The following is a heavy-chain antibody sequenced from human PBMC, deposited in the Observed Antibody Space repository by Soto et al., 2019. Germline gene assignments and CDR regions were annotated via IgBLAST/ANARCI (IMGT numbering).Heavy chain of an antibody. CDR2: IRSKAYGGTT. CDR1: GFTFGGYA. Sequence: GGSLRLSCTASGFTFGGYAMSWFRQAPGKGLEWVGFIRSKAYGGTTEYAASVKGRFTISRDDSKSIAYLQMNSLKTEDTAVYYCTRGSSSWYEGWFDPWGQGTLVTVSS. J-gene: IGHJ5*02. V-gene: IGHV3-49*03. D-gene: IGHD6-13*01. CDR3: TRGSSSWYEGWFDP.